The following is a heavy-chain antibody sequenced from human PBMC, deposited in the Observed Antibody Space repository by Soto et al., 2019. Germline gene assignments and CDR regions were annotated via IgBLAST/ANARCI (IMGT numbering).Heavy chain of an antibody. Sequence: GGSLRLSCAASGFTFSSYAMTWGRQTPGKGLEWVSGISGSGGSTYYADSVKGRFTISRDNSKNTLYLQMNSLRAEDTAVYYCAKGWITVIEVVTIPHFFDYWGQGSLVTVSS. CDR2: ISGSGGST. CDR3: AKGWITVIEVVTIPHFFDY. D-gene: IGHD3-22*01. CDR1: GFTFSSYA. J-gene: IGHJ4*02. V-gene: IGHV3-23*01.